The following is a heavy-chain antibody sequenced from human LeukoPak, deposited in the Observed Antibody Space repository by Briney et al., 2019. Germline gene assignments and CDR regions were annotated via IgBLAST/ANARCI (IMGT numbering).Heavy chain of an antibody. CDR3: AAADTAMVTSGVGDY. Sequence: PGGSLRLSCAASGFTFSTYSMNWVRQAPGKGLEWVSAISGSGGSTYYADSVKGRFTISRDNSKNTLYLQMNSLRAEDTAVYYCAAADTAMVTSGVGDYWGQGTLVTVSS. V-gene: IGHV3-23*01. CDR1: GFTFSTYS. D-gene: IGHD5-18*01. CDR2: ISGSGGST. J-gene: IGHJ4*02.